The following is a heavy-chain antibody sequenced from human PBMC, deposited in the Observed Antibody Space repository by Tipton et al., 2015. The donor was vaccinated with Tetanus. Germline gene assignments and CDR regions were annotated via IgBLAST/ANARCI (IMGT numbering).Heavy chain of an antibody. J-gene: IGHJ6*02. CDR2: IYYSGST. Sequence: GEALGNGDYYWSWIHQPRGKGLESIGYIYYSGSTYYNPSLKSRVTISVDTSKNQFSLRLSSVTAADTAVYYCARDHGITWGGMGYYYGMDVWGQGTTVTVSS. V-gene: IGHV4-30-4*01. CDR3: ARDHGITWGGMGYYYGMDV. CDR1: GEALGNGDYY. D-gene: IGHD3-16*01.